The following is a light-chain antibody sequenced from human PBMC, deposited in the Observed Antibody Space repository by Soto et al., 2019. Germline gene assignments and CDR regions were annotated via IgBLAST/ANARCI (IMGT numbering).Light chain of an antibody. V-gene: IGKV3-11*01. Sequence: EIVLTQSPATLSLSPGERATLSCRASQSVRSYLAWYQQKSGQAPRLLIYDASNRATGIPARFTGSGSGTDFTLTISSLEPEDFAVYYCQQRSNWPPEITFGQGTRLEIK. J-gene: IGKJ5*01. CDR3: QQRSNWPPEIT. CDR1: QSVRSY. CDR2: DAS.